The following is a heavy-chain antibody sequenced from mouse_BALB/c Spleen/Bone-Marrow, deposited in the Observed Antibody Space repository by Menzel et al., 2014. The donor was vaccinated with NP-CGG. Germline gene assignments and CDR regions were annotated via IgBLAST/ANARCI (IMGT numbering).Heavy chain of an antibody. CDR1: GYTFTSYY. J-gene: IGHJ3*01. V-gene: IGHV1S56*01. Sequence: HVQLQQSGPELVKPGASVRISCKASGYTFTSYYIHWVKQRPGQGLEWIGWIYPGNVNTKYNEKFKGKATLTADKSASAAYMQLSSLTSEDSAVYFCARDDYAYWGQGTLVTVSA. D-gene: IGHD2-4*01. CDR3: ARDDYAY. CDR2: IYPGNVNT.